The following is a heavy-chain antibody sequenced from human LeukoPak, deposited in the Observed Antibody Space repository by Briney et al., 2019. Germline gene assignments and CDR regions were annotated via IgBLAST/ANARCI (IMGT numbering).Heavy chain of an antibody. Sequence: PSETLSLTCAVYGGSFSGHYWSWIRQPPGEGLEWIGEIDHSGDTNYTPSLKGRLTISVDTSKSQFSLRLSSVTAADTAVYFCARRRGRLTHCGTECYSGYDHWGQGALVAVAS. CDR1: GGSFSGHY. V-gene: IGHV4-34*01. CDR2: IDHSGDT. D-gene: IGHD2-21*01. CDR3: ARRRGRLTHCGTECYSGYDH. J-gene: IGHJ4*02.